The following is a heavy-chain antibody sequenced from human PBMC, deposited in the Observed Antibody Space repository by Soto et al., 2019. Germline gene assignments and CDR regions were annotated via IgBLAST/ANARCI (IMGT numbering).Heavy chain of an antibody. CDR2: ISAHNGNT. CDR3: ARGRYGDY. D-gene: IGHD1-1*01. CDR1: GYTFTSYG. V-gene: IGHV1-18*01. J-gene: IGHJ4*02. Sequence: QVHLVQSGAEVKKPGASVKVSCKCSGYTFTSYGITWVRQAPGQGLEWMGWISAHNGNTNYAQKLQGRVTVTRDTSTTTAYMELMSLRSDDTAVSYCARGRYGDYWGQGALVTVSS.